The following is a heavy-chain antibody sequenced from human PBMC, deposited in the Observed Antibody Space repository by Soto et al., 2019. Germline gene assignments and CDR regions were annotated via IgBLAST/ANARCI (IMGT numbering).Heavy chain of an antibody. CDR1: GGSISSYY. Sequence: SETLSLTCTVSGGSISSYYWSWIRQPPGKGLEWIGYIYYSGSTNYNPSLKSRVTISVDTSKNQFSLKLSSVTAADTAVYYCARDRGDGYNYYYYGMDVWGQGTTVTVSS. CDR3: ARDRGDGYNYYYYGMDV. CDR2: IYYSGST. J-gene: IGHJ6*02. D-gene: IGHD3-10*01. V-gene: IGHV4-59*01.